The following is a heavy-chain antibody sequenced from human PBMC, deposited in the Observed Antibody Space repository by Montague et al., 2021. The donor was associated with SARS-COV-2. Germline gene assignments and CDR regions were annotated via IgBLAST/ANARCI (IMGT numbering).Heavy chain of an antibody. V-gene: IGHV4-59*01. Sequence: SETLSLTCIVSGGSISSYYWSWIRQPPGKGLEWIGYIYHSGSTNYNPSLKSRVTISVDTSKNQFSLRLNSVTAADTAVYYCARGGGYSYGALDYWGQGTLVTVSS. D-gene: IGHD5-18*01. CDR1: GGSISSYY. CDR3: ARGGGYSYGALDY. J-gene: IGHJ4*02. CDR2: IYHSGST.